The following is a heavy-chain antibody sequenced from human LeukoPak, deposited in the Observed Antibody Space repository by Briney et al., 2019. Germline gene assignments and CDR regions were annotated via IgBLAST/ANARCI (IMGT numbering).Heavy chain of an antibody. D-gene: IGHD3-10*01. CDR3: ARDPRGGTLDY. CDR1: GFPFSNYW. CDR2: LYSDGSTI. J-gene: IGHJ4*02. Sequence: GGSLRLSCAASGFPFSNYWMHWVGLAPGEGLVWVSRLYSDGSTIDSADSVKGRFAICKDNAKNTLNLQMNSLRADETAVYYCARDPRGGTLDYWGQGALVTVSS. V-gene: IGHV3-74*01.